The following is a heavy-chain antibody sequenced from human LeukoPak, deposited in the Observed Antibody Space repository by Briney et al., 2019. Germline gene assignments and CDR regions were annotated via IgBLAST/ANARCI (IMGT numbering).Heavy chain of an antibody. CDR2: INHSGST. Sequence: SETLSLTCAVYGGSFSGYYWSWIRQPPGKGLEWIGEINHSGSTNYNPSLKSRVTISVDTSKNQFSLKLSSVTAADTAVYCCTFAQQLVLIWGQGTLVTVSS. CDR1: GGSFSGYY. D-gene: IGHD6-13*01. V-gene: IGHV4-34*01. CDR3: TFAQQLVLI. J-gene: IGHJ4*02.